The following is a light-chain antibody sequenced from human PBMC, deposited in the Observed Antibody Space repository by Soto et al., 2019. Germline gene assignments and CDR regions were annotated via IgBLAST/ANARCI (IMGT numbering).Light chain of an antibody. CDR3: QSFDSRLSAPV. CDR1: SSDIGIYKY. V-gene: IGLV2-14*01. CDR2: EVT. Sequence: QSALTQPASVSGSPGQSIAISCTGSSSDIGIYKYVSWYQQHPGKVPKLIIYEVTNRPSGVSNRFSGSKSGNTASLTITGLQGDDEADYYCQSFDSRLSAPVFGGGTKVTVL. J-gene: IGLJ2*01.